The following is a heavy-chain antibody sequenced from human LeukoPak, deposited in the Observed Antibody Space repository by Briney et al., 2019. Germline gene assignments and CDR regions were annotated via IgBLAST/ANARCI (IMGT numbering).Heavy chain of an antibody. J-gene: IGHJ4*02. CDR1: GGSFSGYY. CDR2: INHSGST. Sequence: SETLSLTCAVYGGSFSGYYWSWIRQPPGKGLEWIGEINHSGSTNYNPSLKSRVTISVDRSKNQFSLRLTSVTAADTAVYYCARLDSGSYSIDYWGQGTLVTVSS. CDR3: ARLDSGSYSIDY. V-gene: IGHV4-34*01. D-gene: IGHD3-10*01.